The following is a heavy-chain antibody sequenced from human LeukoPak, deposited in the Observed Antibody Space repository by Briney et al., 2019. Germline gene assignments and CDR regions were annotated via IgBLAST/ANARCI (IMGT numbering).Heavy chain of an antibody. CDR3: ARDDSGSAFDI. V-gene: IGHV1-2*02. D-gene: IGHD4-17*01. CDR1: GYTFTDYY. CDR2: INPNSGGT. J-gene: IGHJ3*02. Sequence: ASVTVSYKDSGYTFTDYYMHWVRQAPGQGLEWMGWINPNSGGTNYAQKFQGRVTITRDTSISTAYMELSRLRSYITAVYSVARDDSGSAFDIWGQGTMVTVSS.